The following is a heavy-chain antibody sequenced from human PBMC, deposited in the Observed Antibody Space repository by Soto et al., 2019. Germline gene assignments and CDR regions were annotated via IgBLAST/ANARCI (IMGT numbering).Heavy chain of an antibody. J-gene: IGHJ6*02. V-gene: IGHV1-3*01. D-gene: IGHD2-2*01. Sequence: ASVKVSCKASGYTFTRYAMHWVRQAPGQRLEWMGWINAGNGNTNYAQKFEGRVTITADESTSTAYMELSSLRSDDTAVYYCAREGLVLVPTTVNSDYYYYAMDVWGQGTTVTVSS. CDR2: INAGNGNT. CDR1: GYTFTRYA. CDR3: AREGLVLVPTTVNSDYYYYAMDV.